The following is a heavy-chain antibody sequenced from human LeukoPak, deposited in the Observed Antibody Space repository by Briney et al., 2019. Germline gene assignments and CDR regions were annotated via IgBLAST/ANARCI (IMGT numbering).Heavy chain of an antibody. CDR3: ARGTSCGSKCFFDY. CDR2: LDSSGST. CDR1: GGSISGCY. D-gene: IGHD2-21*01. J-gene: IGHJ4*02. Sequence: SETLSLTCKVSGGSISGCYWSWIRQPAGKGLEWIGRLDSSGSTNYNSSLKSRVTMSIDRSQFSLRLTSVTAADTAIYYCARGTSCGSKCFFDYWSQGILVTVSS. V-gene: IGHV4-4*07.